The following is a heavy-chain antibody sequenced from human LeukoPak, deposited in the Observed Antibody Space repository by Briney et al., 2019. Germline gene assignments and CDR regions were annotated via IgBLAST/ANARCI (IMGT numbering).Heavy chain of an antibody. CDR3: ARGFNWGGFYFDY. CDR2: INHSGST. Sequence: PSETLSLTCAVYGGSFSGYYWSWIRQPPGKGLEWIGEINHSGSTNYNPSLKSRVTISVDTSKNQFSLKLSSVTAADTAVYYCARGFNWGGFYFDYWGQGTLVTVSS. J-gene: IGHJ4*02. V-gene: IGHV4-34*01. D-gene: IGHD7-27*01. CDR1: GGSFSGYY.